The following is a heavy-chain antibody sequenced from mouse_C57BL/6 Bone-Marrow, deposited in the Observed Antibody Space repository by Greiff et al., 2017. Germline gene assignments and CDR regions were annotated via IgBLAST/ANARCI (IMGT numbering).Heavy chain of an antibody. Sequence: EVQGVESGGDLVKPGGSLKLSCAASGFTFSSYGMSWVRQTPDKRLEWVATISSGGSYTYYPDSVKGRFTISRDNAKNTLYLQMSSLKSEDTAMYYCARHGDYYGSSYWYFDVWCTETTVTVSS. CDR2: ISSGGSYT. CDR3: ARHGDYYGSSYWYFDV. V-gene: IGHV5-6*01. CDR1: GFTFSSYG. D-gene: IGHD1-1*01. J-gene: IGHJ1*03.